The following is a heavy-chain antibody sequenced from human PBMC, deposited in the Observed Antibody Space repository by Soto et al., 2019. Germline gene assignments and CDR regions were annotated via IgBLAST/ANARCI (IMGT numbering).Heavy chain of an antibody. CDR3: TRHTVDY. Sequence: EVQLVESGGGSVQPGGSLKLSCAASGFSFSDSAIHWVRQASGKGLEWVGRTRSKAHSYATAFAASVKGRFTISRDDSKNTVYLQMNSLKTEDTAVYYCTRHTVDYWGQGTLVTVSS. CDR1: GFSFSDSA. D-gene: IGHD4-4*01. J-gene: IGHJ4*02. V-gene: IGHV3-73*02. CDR2: TRSKAHSYAT.